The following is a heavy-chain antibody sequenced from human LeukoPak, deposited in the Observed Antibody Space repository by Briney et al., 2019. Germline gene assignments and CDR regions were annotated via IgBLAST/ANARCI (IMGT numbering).Heavy chain of an antibody. CDR3: VRQHLPEYYFDY. V-gene: IGHV4-34*01. Sequence: SETLSLTCAVYSGSFSGDYWSWIRQPPGRGLEWIGEVNHSGSTNYNPSLKSRVTMPVDTSKNQFSLKLTSVTAADTAVYYCVRQHLPEYYFDYWGQGTLVTVSS. J-gene: IGHJ4*02. CDR1: SGSFSGDY. CDR2: VNHSGST. D-gene: IGHD6-13*01.